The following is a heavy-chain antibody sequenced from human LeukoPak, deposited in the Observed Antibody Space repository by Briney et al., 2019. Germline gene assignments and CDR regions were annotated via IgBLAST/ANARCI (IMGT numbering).Heavy chain of an antibody. CDR1: GGSINYYY. D-gene: IGHD5-12*01. CDR2: IYYSGST. V-gene: IGHV4-59*01. J-gene: IGHJ4*02. CDR3: ARAYSGYDPFDY. Sequence: PSETLSLTCIVSGGSINYYYWMWIRQPPGKGLEWIGYIYYSGSTNYNPSLKSRVTISVDTSKNQFSLKLSSVTAADTAVYYCARAYSGYDPFDYWGQGTLVTVSS.